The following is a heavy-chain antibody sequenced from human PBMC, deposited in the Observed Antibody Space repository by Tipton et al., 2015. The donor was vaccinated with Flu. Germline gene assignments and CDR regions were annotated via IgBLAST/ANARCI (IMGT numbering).Heavy chain of an antibody. Sequence: TLSLTCTVSGGSINSFYWSWIRQPPGRGLEYIGDIFYTGSTTYNPALKSRVTISVDTSKNQFSLKVTSVTAADTAVYYCAREWGDAFDIWGQGTMVTVSS. CDR3: AREWGDAFDI. D-gene: IGHD3-16*01. CDR1: GGSINSFY. V-gene: IGHV4-59*01. CDR2: IFYTGST. J-gene: IGHJ3*02.